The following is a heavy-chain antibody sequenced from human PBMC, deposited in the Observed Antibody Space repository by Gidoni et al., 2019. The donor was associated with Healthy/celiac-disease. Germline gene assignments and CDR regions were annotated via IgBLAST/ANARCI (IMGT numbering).Heavy chain of an antibody. J-gene: IGHJ4*02. V-gene: IGHV3-11*01. Sequence: QVQLVESGGGLVKPGGSLRISCAASGFTLSDYYMSWIRQAPGKGLEWVSYISSSGSTIYYADSVKGRFTISRDNAKNSLYLQMNSLRAEDTAVYYCARASPDIVVVPAAICYWGQGTLVTVSS. CDR3: ARASPDIVVVPAAICY. D-gene: IGHD2-2*02. CDR2: ISSSGSTI. CDR1: GFTLSDYY.